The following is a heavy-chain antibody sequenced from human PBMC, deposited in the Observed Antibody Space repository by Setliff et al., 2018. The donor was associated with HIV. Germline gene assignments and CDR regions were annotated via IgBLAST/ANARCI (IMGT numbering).Heavy chain of an antibody. CDR2: INSDGSST. CDR1: GFTFSSYW. J-gene: IGHJ4*02. V-gene: IGHV3-74*01. D-gene: IGHD6-19*01. Sequence: GGSLRLSCAASGFTFSSYWMHWVRQAPGKGLVWVSRINSDGSSTSYADSVKGRFTMSRDNAKDSVYLQMNTLRVEDTAVYYCAREATPRHSSGWVYFDYWGQGMMVTVSS. CDR3: AREATPRHSSGWVYFDY.